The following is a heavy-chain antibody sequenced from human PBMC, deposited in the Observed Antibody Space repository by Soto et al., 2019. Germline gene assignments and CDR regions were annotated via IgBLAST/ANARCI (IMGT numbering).Heavy chain of an antibody. V-gene: IGHV3-64*01. J-gene: IGHJ4*02. CDR2: ISTHGGST. D-gene: IGHD3-10*01. Sequence: GGSLRLSCAASGFTVINYWRHWVRQAPGKKLEYVSGISTHGGSTYYANSVKGRFTISRDNSRNTLYLQMGSLSAEDMAVYYCARHYGSGTYIYFDYWGQGT. CDR1: GFTVINYW. CDR3: ARHYGSGTYIYFDY.